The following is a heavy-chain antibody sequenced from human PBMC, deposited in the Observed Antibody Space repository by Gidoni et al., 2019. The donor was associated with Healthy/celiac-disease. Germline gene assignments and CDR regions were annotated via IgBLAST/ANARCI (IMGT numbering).Heavy chain of an antibody. CDR2: ISCSGGST. CDR3: AKGPDVVTAIPTYFDY. Sequence: EVQLLESGGGLVQPGGSLRLSCAASGFTFSSYAMSWVRQAPGKGLEGVSAISCSGGSTYYADSVKGRFTISRDNSKNTLYLQMNSLRAEDTAVYYCAKGPDVVTAIPTYFDYWGQGTLVTVSS. CDR1: GFTFSSYA. V-gene: IGHV3-23*01. D-gene: IGHD2-21*02. J-gene: IGHJ4*02.